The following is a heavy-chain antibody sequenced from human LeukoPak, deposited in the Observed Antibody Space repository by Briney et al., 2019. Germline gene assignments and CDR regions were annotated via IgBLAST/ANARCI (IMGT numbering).Heavy chain of an antibody. Sequence: GSVKVSCKASGYTFTGYYMHWVRQAPGQGLEWMGWINPNSGGTNYAQKFQGRVTMTRDTSISTAYMELSRLRSDDTAVYYCARVYEEYYYDSSGYYKAYYFDYWGQGTLVTVSS. CDR3: ARVYEEYYYDSSGYYKAYYFDY. D-gene: IGHD3-22*01. V-gene: IGHV1-2*02. CDR1: GYTFTGYY. J-gene: IGHJ4*02. CDR2: INPNSGGT.